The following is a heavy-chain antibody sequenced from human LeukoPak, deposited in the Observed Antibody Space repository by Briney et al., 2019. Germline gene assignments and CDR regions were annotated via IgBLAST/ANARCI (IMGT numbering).Heavy chain of an antibody. V-gene: IGHV4-59*01. CDR1: GGSISSYY. Sequence: PSETLSLTCTVSGGSISSYYWSWIRQPPGKGLEWIGYIYYSGGTNYNPSLKSRVTVSVDTSKNQFSLKLSSVTAADTAVYYCAREYYYDSSGYYNAFDIWGQGTMVTVSS. D-gene: IGHD3-22*01. CDR2: IYYSGGT. J-gene: IGHJ3*02. CDR3: AREYYYDSSGYYNAFDI.